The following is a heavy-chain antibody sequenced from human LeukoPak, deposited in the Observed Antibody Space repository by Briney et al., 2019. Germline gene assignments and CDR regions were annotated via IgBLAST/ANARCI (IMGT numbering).Heavy chain of an antibody. Sequence: GGSLRLSCAASGFSRNTFGMHWVRQAPGKGLEWVAFIHYDGRDKFYPDSMKGRFTISRDDSNNTLFLQMNSLRVDDTAVYYSAKGGPRDGYNWPFDYWGQGTLVTVSS. J-gene: IGHJ4*02. CDR1: GFSRNTFG. V-gene: IGHV3-30*02. CDR3: AKGGPRDGYNWPFDY. CDR2: IHYDGRDK. D-gene: IGHD5-24*01.